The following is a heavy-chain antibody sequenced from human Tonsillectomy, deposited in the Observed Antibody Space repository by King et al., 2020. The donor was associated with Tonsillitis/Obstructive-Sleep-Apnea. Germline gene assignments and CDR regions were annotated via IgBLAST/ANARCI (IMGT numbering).Heavy chain of an antibody. V-gene: IGHV5-51*03. CDR1: GYSFTSYW. Sequence: VQLVESGAEVKKAGESLKISCKVSGYSFTSYWIGWVRQMPGKGLEWMGIIYPGDSDTRYTPSFQGQVTISADKSISTAYLQWSSLKASDTAMYYCARLSRAVAGTGDFDYWGQGTLVTVSS. CDR2: IYPGDSDT. J-gene: IGHJ4*02. D-gene: IGHD6-19*01. CDR3: ARLSRAVAGTGDFDY.